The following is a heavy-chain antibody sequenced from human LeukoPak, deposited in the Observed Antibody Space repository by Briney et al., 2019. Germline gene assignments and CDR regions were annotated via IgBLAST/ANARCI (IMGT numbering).Heavy chain of an antibody. J-gene: IGHJ3*02. CDR1: GYTFTGYY. CDR2: INPNSGGT. Sequence: ASVKVSCKASGYTFTGYYMHWVRQAPGQGLEWMGWINPNSGGTNYAQKFQGWVTMTRDTSISTAYMELSRLRSDDTAVYYCARDDLYDFWSGYLGDAFDIWGQGTMVTVSS. V-gene: IGHV1-2*04. D-gene: IGHD3-3*01. CDR3: ARDDLYDFWSGYLGDAFDI.